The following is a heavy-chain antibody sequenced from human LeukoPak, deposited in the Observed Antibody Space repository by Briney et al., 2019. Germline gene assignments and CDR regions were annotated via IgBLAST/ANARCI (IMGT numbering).Heavy chain of an antibody. CDR2: IIPIFGTA. Sequence: SVKVSCKASGGTFSNYAISWVRQAPGQGLEWMGGIIPIFGTANYAQKFQGRVTITADESTSTAYMELSSLRSEGTAVYYCARAPNYYDSSGYYPYYFDYWGQGTLVTVSS. D-gene: IGHD3-22*01. J-gene: IGHJ4*02. V-gene: IGHV1-69*13. CDR3: ARAPNYYDSSGYYPYYFDY. CDR1: GGTFSNYA.